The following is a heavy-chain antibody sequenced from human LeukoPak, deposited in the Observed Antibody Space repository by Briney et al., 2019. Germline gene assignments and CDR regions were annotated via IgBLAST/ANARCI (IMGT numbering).Heavy chain of an antibody. D-gene: IGHD6-19*01. CDR3: ARSGYSSGWDQFYYYGMDV. V-gene: IGHV3-11*06. Sequence: SGGSLRLSCAASGFTFSDYYMSWIRQAPGKGLEWVSYISSSSSYTNYADSVKGRFTSSRDNAKNSLYLQMNSLRAEDTAVNYCARSGYSSGWDQFYYYGMDVWGQGTTVTVSS. CDR1: GFTFSDYY. CDR2: ISSSSSYT. J-gene: IGHJ6*02.